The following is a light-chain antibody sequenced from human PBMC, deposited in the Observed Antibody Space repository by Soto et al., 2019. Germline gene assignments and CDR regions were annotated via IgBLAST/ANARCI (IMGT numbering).Light chain of an antibody. Sequence: QSALTQPASVSASPGQSITISCTGTSSDVAGYDYVSWYQQHPGKAPKLMIYEVSNRPSGVSNRVSGSKSGNTASLTISGLQAEDEADYYCTSYTTSGTWVFGGGTKLTVL. CDR2: EVS. J-gene: IGLJ3*02. V-gene: IGLV2-14*01. CDR1: SSDVAGYDY. CDR3: TSYTTSGTWV.